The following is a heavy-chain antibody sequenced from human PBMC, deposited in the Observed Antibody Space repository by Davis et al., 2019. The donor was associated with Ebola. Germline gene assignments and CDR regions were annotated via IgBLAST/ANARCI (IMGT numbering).Heavy chain of an antibody. D-gene: IGHD4-11*01. J-gene: IGHJ6*02. CDR1: GGTFSTYA. V-gene: IGHV1-69*13. CDR2: IIPIFATA. Sequence: SVKVSCKASGGTFSTYAISWVRQAPGQGLEWMGGIIPIFATANYAQKFQGRVTITADESTSTAYMELSSLRSEDTAVYYCARGPTDYPNHFYYYYGMDVWGQGTTVTVSS. CDR3: ARGPTDYPNHFYYYYGMDV.